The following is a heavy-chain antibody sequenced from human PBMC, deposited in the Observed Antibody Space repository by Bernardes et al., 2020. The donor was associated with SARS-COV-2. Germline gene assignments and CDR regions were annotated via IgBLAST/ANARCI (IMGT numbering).Heavy chain of an antibody. V-gene: IGHV3-23*01. Sequence: GGSLRLSCAASGFTFSSYAMSWVLPAPGKGLEWVSAISGSGGSTYYADSVKGRFTISRDNSKNTLYLQMNSLRAEDTAVYYCAKVPYFPYYYDSSGYYYVQSATPPDYWGQGTLVTVSS. CDR2: ISGSGGST. D-gene: IGHD3-22*01. CDR3: AKVPYFPYYYDSSGYYYVQSATPPDY. CDR1: GFTFSSYA. J-gene: IGHJ4*02.